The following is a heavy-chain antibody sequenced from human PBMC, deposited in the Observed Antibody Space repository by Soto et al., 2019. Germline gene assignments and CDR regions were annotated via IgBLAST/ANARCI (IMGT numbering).Heavy chain of an antibody. CDR2: ISYDGSNK. D-gene: IGHD4-4*01. CDR1: GFTFSSYG. V-gene: IGHV3-30*18. CDR3: AKDAGHSNYFDY. Sequence: GGSLRLSCAASGFTFSSYGMHWVRQAPGKGLEWVAVISYDGSNKYYADSVKGRFTISRDNSKNTLYLQMNSLRAEDTAVYYCAKDAGHSNYFDYWGQGTLVTVSS. J-gene: IGHJ4*02.